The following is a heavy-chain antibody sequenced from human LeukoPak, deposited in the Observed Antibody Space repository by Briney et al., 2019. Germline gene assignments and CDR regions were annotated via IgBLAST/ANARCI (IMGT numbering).Heavy chain of an antibody. CDR2: ISGFNGQT. J-gene: IGHJ6*04. D-gene: IGHD2-8*02. CDR1: GYIFKSDG. Sequence: GASVKVSCKASGYIFKSDGVNWVRQAPGQGLEWVGWISGFNGQTDYGQRFQGRVTMTRDTSTSTAYMELRSLRSEDTAVYYCARSGILVTGVRMDVWGKGTTVIVSS. V-gene: IGHV1-18*01. CDR3: ARSGILVTGVRMDV.